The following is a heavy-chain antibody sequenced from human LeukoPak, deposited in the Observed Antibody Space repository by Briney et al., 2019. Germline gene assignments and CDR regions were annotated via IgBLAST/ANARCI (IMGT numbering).Heavy chain of an antibody. CDR2: ISGTGGST. CDR1: GFTFTSYA. CDR3: AKESGDDSSGYYEVFDY. D-gene: IGHD3-22*01. Sequence: GGSLRLSCTASGFTFTSYAMSWVRQAPGEGLEWVSVISGTGGSTNHADAVKGRFTISRDNSKNTLYLQMNSLRAEDTAVYYCAKESGDDSSGYYEVFDYWGQGTLVTVSS. V-gene: IGHV3-23*01. J-gene: IGHJ4*02.